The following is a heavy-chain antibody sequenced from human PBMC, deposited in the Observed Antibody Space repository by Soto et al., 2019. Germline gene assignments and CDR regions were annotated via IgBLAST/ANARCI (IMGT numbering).Heavy chain of an antibody. Sequence: GASVKVSCKASGYTFTSYYMHWVRQAPGQGLEWMGIINPSGGSTSYAQKFQGRVTVTRDTSTSTVYMELSSLRSEDTAVYYCARDQEVIAVAGTYYYYYGMDVWGQGTTVTVSS. CDR3: ARDQEVIAVAGTYYYYYGMDV. D-gene: IGHD6-19*01. V-gene: IGHV1-46*01. CDR2: INPSGGST. J-gene: IGHJ6*02. CDR1: GYTFTSYY.